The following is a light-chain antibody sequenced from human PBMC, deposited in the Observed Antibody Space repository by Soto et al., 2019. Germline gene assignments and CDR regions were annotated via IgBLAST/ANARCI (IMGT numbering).Light chain of an antibody. CDR3: QQSYNTPIT. J-gene: IGKJ5*01. CDR2: AAS. CDR1: QTISNY. V-gene: IGKV1-39*01. Sequence: DIQMTQSPSSLSASVGDRVTITCRASQTISNYLNWYQQKSGRAPELLVYAASNLQSGVPSRFTGSGSGTHFTLTISGLETAELATYFCQQSYNTPITVGQGTRLEI.